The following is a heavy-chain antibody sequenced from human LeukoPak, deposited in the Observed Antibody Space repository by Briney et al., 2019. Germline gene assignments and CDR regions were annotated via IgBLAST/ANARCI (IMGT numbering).Heavy chain of an antibody. J-gene: IGHJ3*02. CDR2: ISSSGSTI. D-gene: IGHD3-22*01. V-gene: IGHV3-48*03. CDR3: ARGMVYYDSSGYYGAFDI. Sequence: GGSLRLSCAASGFTFSSYEMNWVRQAPGKGLEWVSSISSSGSTIYYADSVKGRFTISRDNAKNSLYLQMNSLRAEDTAVYYCARGMVYYDSSGYYGAFDIWGQGTMVTVSS. CDR1: GFTFSSYE.